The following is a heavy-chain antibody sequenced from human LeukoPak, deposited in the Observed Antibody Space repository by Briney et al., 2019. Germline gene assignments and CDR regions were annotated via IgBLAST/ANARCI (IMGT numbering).Heavy chain of an antibody. J-gene: IGHJ4*02. CDR1: VFTFDYFA. CDR2: ISRTSSVI. CDR3: ARDGYNWADF. V-gene: IGHV3-48*01. Sequence: PGGSLRLSCAASVFTFDYFAMNWVRQAPGKGPEWVSYISRTSSVIYYADSVKGRFTVSRDNGEQSLYLQMNSLRVEDTALYYCARDGYNWADFWGQGTLVTVSS. D-gene: IGHD5-24*01.